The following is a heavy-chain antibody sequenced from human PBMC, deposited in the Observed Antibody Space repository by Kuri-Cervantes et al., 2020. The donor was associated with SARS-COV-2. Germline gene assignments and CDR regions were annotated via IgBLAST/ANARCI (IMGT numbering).Heavy chain of an antibody. Sequence: SVKVSCKASGGTFSSYAISWVRQAPGQGLEWMGRIIPILGIANYAQKFQGRVTITADKSTSTAYMELGSLRSEDTAVYYCARDLAARLDYYYGMDVWGQGTTVTVSS. CDR3: ARDLAARLDYYYGMDV. V-gene: IGHV1-69*04. CDR1: GGTFSSYA. D-gene: IGHD6-6*01. J-gene: IGHJ6*02. CDR2: IIPILGIA.